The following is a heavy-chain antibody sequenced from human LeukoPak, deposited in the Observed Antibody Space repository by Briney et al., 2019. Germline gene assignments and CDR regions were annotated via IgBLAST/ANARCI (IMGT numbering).Heavy chain of an antibody. V-gene: IGHV3-20*04. CDR3: ARGKEYSSGLNWFDP. CDR2: INWSGGST. D-gene: IGHD6-19*01. Sequence: PGGSLRLSCAASGFTFDDYGMSWVRQAPGKGLEWVSGINWSGGSTGYADSVKGRFTISRDNAKNSLYLQMNSLRAEDTALYYCARGKEYSSGLNWFDPWGQGTLVTVSS. J-gene: IGHJ5*02. CDR1: GFTFDDYG.